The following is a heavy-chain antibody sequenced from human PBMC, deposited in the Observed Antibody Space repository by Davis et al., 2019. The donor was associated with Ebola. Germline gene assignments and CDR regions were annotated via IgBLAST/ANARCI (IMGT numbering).Heavy chain of an antibody. V-gene: IGHV3-64D*06. CDR3: VTLGSWGSFDY. CDR2: ISSNGGST. CDR1: GFTFSSYA. Sequence: PGGSLRLSCSASGFTFSSYAMHWVRQAPGKGLEYVSAISSNGGSTYYADSVKGRFTISRDNSKNTLYLQMSSLRGEDTAVYYCVTLGSWGSFDYWGQGTLVTVSS. D-gene: IGHD2-15*01. J-gene: IGHJ4*02.